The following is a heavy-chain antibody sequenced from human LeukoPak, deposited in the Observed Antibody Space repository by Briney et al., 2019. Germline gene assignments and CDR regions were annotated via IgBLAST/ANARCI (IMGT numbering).Heavy chain of an antibody. Sequence: VASVKVSCKASGYTFTSYDINWVRQAPGQGLEWMGWISAYNGNTNYAQKLQGRVTMTTDTSTSTAYMELRSLRSDDTAVYYCARVVGSGSSPVDHWGQGTLVTVSS. CDR2: ISAYNGNT. CDR1: GYTFTSYD. D-gene: IGHD2-15*01. CDR3: ARVVGSGSSPVDH. V-gene: IGHV1-18*01. J-gene: IGHJ4*02.